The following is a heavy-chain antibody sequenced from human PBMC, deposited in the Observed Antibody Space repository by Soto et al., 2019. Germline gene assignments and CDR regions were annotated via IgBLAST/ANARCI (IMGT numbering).Heavy chain of an antibody. Sequence: SETLSLTCAVYGGSFSGYYWSWIRQPPGKGLEWIGEINHSGSTNYNPSLKSRVTISVDTSKNQFSLKLSSVTAADTAVYYCARADYDILTAHGPNWFDPWGQGTLVTV. CDR2: INHSGST. J-gene: IGHJ5*02. D-gene: IGHD3-9*01. CDR3: ARADYDILTAHGPNWFDP. V-gene: IGHV4-34*01. CDR1: GGSFSGYY.